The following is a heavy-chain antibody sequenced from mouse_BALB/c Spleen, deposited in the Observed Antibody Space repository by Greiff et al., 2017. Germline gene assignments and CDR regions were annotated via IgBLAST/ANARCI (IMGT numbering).Heavy chain of an antibody. CDR3: ARYGYDYFDY. CDR1: GYTFTSYW. D-gene: IGHD2-2*01. CDR2: IDPSDSYT. Sequence: QVQLKQPGAELVKPGASVKLSCKASGYTFTSYWMHWVKQRPGQGLEWIGEIDPSDSYTNYNQKFKGKATLTVDKSSSTAYMQLSSLTSEDSAVYYCARYGYDYFDYWGQGTTLTVSS. J-gene: IGHJ2*01. V-gene: IGHV1-69*02.